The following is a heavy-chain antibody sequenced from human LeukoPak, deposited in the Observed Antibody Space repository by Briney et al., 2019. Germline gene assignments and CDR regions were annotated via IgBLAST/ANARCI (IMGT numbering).Heavy chain of an antibody. CDR3: ARDRTSSSCLDY. D-gene: IGHD6-13*01. J-gene: IGHJ4*02. Sequence: GASVKVSCKASGGTFSSYAISWVRQAPGQGLEWMGGIIPIFGTANYAQKFQGRVTITADESTSTAYMELSSLRSEDTAVYYCARDRTSSSCLDYWGQGTLVTVSS. CDR1: GGTFSSYA. CDR2: IIPIFGTA. V-gene: IGHV1-69*01.